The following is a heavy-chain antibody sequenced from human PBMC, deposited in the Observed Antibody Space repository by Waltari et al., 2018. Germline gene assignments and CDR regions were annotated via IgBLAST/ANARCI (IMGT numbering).Heavy chain of an antibody. J-gene: IGHJ4*02. CDR3: GRDGLGYKDNWYSFVNF. CDR1: GFRLSEFP. CDR2: ISINGSNR. Sequence: QVQLVESGGGVVQPGKTLRVSCTSPGFRLSEFPLPWVRQPEGKGLEWVAVISINGSNRNYADSVKGRFTISRDISQNTLYLQMNTLGREDTAVYYCGRDGLGYKDNWYSFVNFWGQGTLVTVSS. V-gene: IGHV3-30-3*01. D-gene: IGHD2-21*02.